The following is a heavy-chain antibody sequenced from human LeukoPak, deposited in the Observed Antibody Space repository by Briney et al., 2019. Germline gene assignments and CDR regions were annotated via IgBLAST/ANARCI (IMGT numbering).Heavy chain of an antibody. D-gene: IGHD1-7*01. CDR2: INQDGSEK. CDR1: GFTFSNHW. CDR3: ARRKLTYYYGMDV. V-gene: IGHV3-7*01. J-gene: IGHJ6*02. Sequence: GGSLRLSCAASGFTFSNHWMSWVRQAPGKGLEWVANINQDGSEKYYVDSVKGRFTVSRDNAKNSLDLQMNTLRAEDTAVYYCARRKLTYYYGMDVWGQGTTVTVPS.